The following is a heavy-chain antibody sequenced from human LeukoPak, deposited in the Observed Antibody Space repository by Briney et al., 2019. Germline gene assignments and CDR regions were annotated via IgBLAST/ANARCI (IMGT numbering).Heavy chain of an antibody. CDR2: IASDGSST. J-gene: IGHJ4*02. CDR1: GFTFSSYW. D-gene: IGHD4-23*01. Sequence: GGSLRFSCAASGFTFSSYWMNWVRQAPGKGLVWVSRIASDGSSTTYADSVKGRFSISRDNAKNTLYLQMNSLRVEDTAVYYCARGRPHGNDYWGQGTLVTVSS. CDR3: ARGRPHGNDY. V-gene: IGHV3-74*01.